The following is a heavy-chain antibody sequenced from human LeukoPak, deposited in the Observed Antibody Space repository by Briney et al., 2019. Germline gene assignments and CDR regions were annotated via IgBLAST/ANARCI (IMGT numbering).Heavy chain of an antibody. D-gene: IGHD3-3*01. Sequence: SETLSLTCAVYGGSFSGYYWTWIPKPQGKGLEWIGEINHSGSTNYNPSLKSRVTISVDTSKNRFSRRLGSLTPAATPVYYCARGPKNTIFGVVIRTFDYWGQGTLVTVSS. CDR1: GGSFSGYY. CDR2: INHSGST. CDR3: ARGPKNTIFGVVIRTFDY. V-gene: IGHV4-34*01. J-gene: IGHJ4*02.